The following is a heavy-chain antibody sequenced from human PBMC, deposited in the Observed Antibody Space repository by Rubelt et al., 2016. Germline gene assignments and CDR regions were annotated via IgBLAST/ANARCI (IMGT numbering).Heavy chain of an antibody. CDR1: AHMLLDFY. V-gene: IGHV1-2*02. D-gene: IGHD3-22*01. J-gene: IGHJ5*01. CDR2: INPNSGGT. Sequence: QVQLVQSGAEVKKPGASVKVSCKASAHMLLDFYIHWVRQAPGQGLEWLAWINPNSGGTKYAQKFQGRGTVTWETSTRAAYMDLNTLTSDDTAVYFCARARGSSGAVDPWGQGTLVSVSS. CDR3: ARARGSSGAVDP.